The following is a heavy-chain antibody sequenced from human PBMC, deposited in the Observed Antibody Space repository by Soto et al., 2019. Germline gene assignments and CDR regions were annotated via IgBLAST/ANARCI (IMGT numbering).Heavy chain of an antibody. J-gene: IGHJ4*02. Sequence: KPSETLSLTCTASGGSISSGDYYWSWIRQPPGKGLEWIGYIYYSGSTYYNPSLKSRVTISVDTSKNQFSLKLSSVTAADTAVYYCARVTEYYYDSSGYYAPSIIDYWGQGTLVTVSS. CDR1: GGSISSGDYY. CDR2: IYYSGST. V-gene: IGHV4-30-4*01. CDR3: ARVTEYYYDSSGYYAPSIIDY. D-gene: IGHD3-22*01.